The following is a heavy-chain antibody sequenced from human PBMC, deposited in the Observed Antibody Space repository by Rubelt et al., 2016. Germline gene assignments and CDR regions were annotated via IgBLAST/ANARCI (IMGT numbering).Heavy chain of an antibody. J-gene: IGHJ3*02. Sequence: QVQLVQSGAGVKKPGSSVKVSCKASGGTFSSYAISWVRQAPGQGLEWMGGVIPILGIAKYGGKCQGRVTLTAEKSTSIAYIGLSSLRSEYTAVYYCARADMLDAFDIWGQGTMVTVPS. CDR1: GGTFSSYA. D-gene: IGHD2-8*01. V-gene: IGHV1-69*10. CDR3: ARADMLDAFDI. CDR2: VIPILGIA.